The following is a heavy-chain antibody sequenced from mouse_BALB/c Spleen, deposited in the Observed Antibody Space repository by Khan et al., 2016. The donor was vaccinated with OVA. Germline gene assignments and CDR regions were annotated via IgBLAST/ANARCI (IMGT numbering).Heavy chain of an antibody. V-gene: IGHV1-77*01. CDR1: GYTFTDYY. Sequence: VQLQESGAELARPGASVKLSCKASGYTFTDYYINWVKLRTGQGLEWIGEISPGRGDTYYNERFKGKATLTADKSSSTAYMQLSSLTSEASAVXFCARRNYFGYTFAYWVQGTLVTVSA. CDR2: ISPGRGDT. J-gene: IGHJ3*01. D-gene: IGHD1-2*01. CDR3: ARRNYFGYTFAY.